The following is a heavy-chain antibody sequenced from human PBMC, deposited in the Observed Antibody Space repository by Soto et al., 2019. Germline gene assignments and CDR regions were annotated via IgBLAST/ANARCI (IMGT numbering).Heavy chain of an antibody. CDR3: ARAAITMVRGVFYYYYGMDV. CDR2: INHSGST. J-gene: IGHJ6*02. D-gene: IGHD3-10*01. Sequence: SETLSLTCAVYGGSFSGYYWGWIRQPPGKGLEWIGEINHSGSTNYNPSLKGRVTISVDTSKNQFSLKLSSVTAADTAVYYCARAAITMVRGVFYYYYGMDVWGQGTTVTVSS. V-gene: IGHV4-34*01. CDR1: GGSFSGYY.